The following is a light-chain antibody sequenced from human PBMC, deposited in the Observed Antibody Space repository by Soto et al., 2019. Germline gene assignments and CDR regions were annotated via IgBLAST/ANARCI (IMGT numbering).Light chain of an antibody. J-gene: IGLJ1*01. CDR2: TVS. CDR3: SSYRSDSTYV. V-gene: IGLV2-14*01. Sequence: QSALTQPASVSGSPGQSITISCTGTSSDVGAYNSVSWYQQYPGKAPKLMMYTVSNRPSGVSDRFSGSKSGNTASLTISGLQTGDEAEYYCSSYRSDSTYVFGTGTKATVL. CDR1: SSDVGAYNS.